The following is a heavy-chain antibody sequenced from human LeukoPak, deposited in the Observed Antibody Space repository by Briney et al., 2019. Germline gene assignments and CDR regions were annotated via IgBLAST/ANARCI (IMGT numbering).Heavy chain of an antibody. V-gene: IGHV3-7*01. CDR1: EFTSSNYW. CDR3: TRRGLRSQSGKPYYGSDV. D-gene: IGHD3-10*01. Sequence: GGSLRLSCAASEFTSSNYWMSWVRQAPGKGLDWVANIKQDGSEKQYVESVKGRFTISRDNAKNSLYLQMNSLRAEDTAVHYCTRRGLRSQSGKPYYGSDVWGQGTTVTVSS. CDR2: IKQDGSEK. J-gene: IGHJ6*02.